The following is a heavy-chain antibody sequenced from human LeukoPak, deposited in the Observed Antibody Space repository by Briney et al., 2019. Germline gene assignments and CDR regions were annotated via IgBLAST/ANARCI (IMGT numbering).Heavy chain of an antibody. J-gene: IGHJ3*02. V-gene: IGHV4-4*07. CDR1: GGSISSYY. D-gene: IGHD3-10*01. CDR2: IYTSGST. CDR3: ARDALWFGELWSAFDI. Sequence: SETLSLTCTVSGGSISSYYWSWIRQPAGKGLEWIGRIYTSGSTNYNPSLKSRVTMSIDTSKNQFSLKLSSVTAADTAVYYCARDALWFGELWSAFDIWGQGTMVTVSS.